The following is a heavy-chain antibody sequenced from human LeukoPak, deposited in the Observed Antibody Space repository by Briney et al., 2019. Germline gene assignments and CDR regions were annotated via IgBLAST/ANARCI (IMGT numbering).Heavy chain of an antibody. J-gene: IGHJ6*02. Sequence: GRSLRLSCEASGRTIGLYGMFWVRQAPGKGLEWVAAIWFDGSNKYYADSVKGRFTISRDNSRNTVLLQMNSLSAEDTAVYYCAREKYEGSGSHYFALDVWGQGTMVIVSS. CDR1: GRTIGLYG. D-gene: IGHD3-10*01. CDR3: AREKYEGSGSHYFALDV. V-gene: IGHV3-33*07. CDR2: IWFDGSNK.